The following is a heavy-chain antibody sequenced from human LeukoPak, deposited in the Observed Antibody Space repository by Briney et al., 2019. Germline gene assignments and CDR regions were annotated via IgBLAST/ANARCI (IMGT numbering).Heavy chain of an antibody. V-gene: IGHV3-23*01. CDR1: GFTFSSYA. D-gene: IGHD2-21*01. J-gene: IGHJ5*02. CDR3: AKGPHIVVVPGPNWFDP. Sequence: GGSLRLSCAASGFTFSSYAMSWVRHPPGKGLELVSAISGSGGSTYYADSVKGRFTISRDNSKNTLYLQMNSLRAEDTAVYYCAKGPHIVVVPGPNWFDPWGQGTLVTVSS. CDR2: ISGSGGST.